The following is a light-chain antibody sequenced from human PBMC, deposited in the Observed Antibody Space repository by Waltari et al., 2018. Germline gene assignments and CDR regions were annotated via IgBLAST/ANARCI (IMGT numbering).Light chain of an antibody. J-gene: IGKJ1*01. V-gene: IGKV1-5*03. CDR1: QRISSW. Sequence: DIQMTQSPSTLPASVGDRVTITCRASQRISSWLAWYQQKPGKAPKLLIYKASSLESGVPSRFSGSGSGTEFTLTISSLQPDDFATYYCQQYDNYWTFGQGTKVEIK. CDR3: QQYDNYWT. CDR2: KAS.